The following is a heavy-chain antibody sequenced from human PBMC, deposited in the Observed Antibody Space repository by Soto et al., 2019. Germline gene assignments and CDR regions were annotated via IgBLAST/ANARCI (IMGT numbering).Heavy chain of an antibody. Sequence: PSETLSLTCTVSGGSISSSSYYWGWIRQPPGKGLEWIGSIYYSGSTYYNPSLKSRVTISVDTSKNQFSLKLSSVTAADTAVYYCARRCSGGSCPFDYWGHGTLVTVSS. J-gene: IGHJ4*01. CDR3: ARRCSGGSCPFDY. CDR2: IYYSGST. D-gene: IGHD2-15*01. V-gene: IGHV4-39*01. CDR1: GGSISSSSYY.